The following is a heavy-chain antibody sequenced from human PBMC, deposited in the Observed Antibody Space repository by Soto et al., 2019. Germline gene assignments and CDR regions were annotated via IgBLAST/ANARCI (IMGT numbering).Heavy chain of an antibody. CDR1: GGSISSGGYS. CDR2: IYHSGST. Sequence: QLQLQESGSGLVKPSQTLSLTCAVSGGSISSGGYSWSWIRQPPGKGLEWIGYIYHSGSTYYNPSLKSRVPIAVDRSKNQFPLKLSSVTAADTAVYYRAGGGGSYYRAWGQGTLVTVSS. V-gene: IGHV4-30-2*01. CDR3: AGGGGSYYRA. D-gene: IGHD1-26*01. J-gene: IGHJ5*02.